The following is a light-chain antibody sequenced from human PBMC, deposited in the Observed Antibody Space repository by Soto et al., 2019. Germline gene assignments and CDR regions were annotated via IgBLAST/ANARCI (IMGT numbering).Light chain of an antibody. J-gene: IGLJ2*01. V-gene: IGLV1-47*01. CDR2: RNN. CDR1: SSNIGSNY. CDR3: AALDDSLSGVV. Sequence: QSVLTQPPSASGTPGQRVTISCSGSSSNIGSNYVYWYQQLPGTPPKLLIYRNNQRPSGVPDRFSGSKSGTSASLAISGLRSEDDADYYCAALDDSLSGVVFGGETKLTVL.